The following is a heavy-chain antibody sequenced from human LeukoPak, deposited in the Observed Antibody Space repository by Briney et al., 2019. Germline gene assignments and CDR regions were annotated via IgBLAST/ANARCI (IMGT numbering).Heavy chain of an antibody. CDR2: INPNSGGT. CDR3: ARDLSWQARTLYYFDY. J-gene: IGHJ4*02. V-gene: IGHV1-2*02. Sequence: GASVKVSCKASGYTFTGYYMHWVRQAPGQGLEWMGWINPNSGGTNYAQKFQGRVTMTRGTSISTAYMELSRLRSDDTAVYYCARDLSWQARTLYYFDYWGQGTLVTVSS. D-gene: IGHD2/OR15-2a*01. CDR1: GYTFTGYY.